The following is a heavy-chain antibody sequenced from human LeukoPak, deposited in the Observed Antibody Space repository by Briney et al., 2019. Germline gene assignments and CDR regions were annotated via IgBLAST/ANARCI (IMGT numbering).Heavy chain of an antibody. V-gene: IGHV4-4*02. J-gene: IGHJ5*02. Sequence: PGGSLRLSCAASGFTFSSYAMSWVRQPPGKGLEWIGEIYHSGSTNYNPSLKSRVTISVDKSKNQFSLKLSSVTAADTAVYYCARDLDRWFDPWGQGTLVTVSS. CDR3: ARDLDRWFDP. CDR1: GFTFSSYAM. CDR2: IYHSGST.